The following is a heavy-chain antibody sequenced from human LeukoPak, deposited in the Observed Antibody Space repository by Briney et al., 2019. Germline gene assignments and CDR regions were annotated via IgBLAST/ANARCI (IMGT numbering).Heavy chain of an antibody. CDR1: GFTFSSYA. J-gene: IGHJ4*02. D-gene: IGHD6-19*01. V-gene: IGHV3-23*01. CDR3: AKDDLGDSSGLS. CDR2: ISGSGGST. Sequence: PGRSLRLSCAASGFTFSSYAMSWVRQAPGKGLEWVSAISGSGGSTYYADSVKGRFTISRDNSKNTLYLQMNSLRAEDTAVYYCAKDDLGDSSGLSWGQGTLVTVSS.